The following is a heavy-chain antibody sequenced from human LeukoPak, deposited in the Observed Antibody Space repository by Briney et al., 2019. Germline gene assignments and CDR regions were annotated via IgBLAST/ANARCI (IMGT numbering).Heavy chain of an antibody. CDR2: ISSSSSYI. CDR1: GLTFSSYE. V-gene: IGHV3-21*01. CDR3: ARAYSGRYGLGYYYMDV. J-gene: IGHJ6*03. D-gene: IGHD1-26*01. Sequence: GGSLRLSCAASGLTFSSYEMNWVRQAPGKGLEWVSSISSSSSYIYYADSVKGRFTTSRYNAKNSLYLQMNSLRADDTAVYYCARAYSGRYGLGYYYMDVWGKGTTVTISS.